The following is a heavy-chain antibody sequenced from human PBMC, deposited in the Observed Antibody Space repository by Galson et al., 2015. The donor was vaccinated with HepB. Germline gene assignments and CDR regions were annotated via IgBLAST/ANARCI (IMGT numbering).Heavy chain of an antibody. CDR1: GGSISSYY. V-gene: IGHV4-59*01. D-gene: IGHD3-3*01. J-gene: IGHJ6*03. CDR3: ARGARPEYYDFWSGYSTGYYYYYMDV. Sequence: SEPLSLTCTVSGGSISSYYWSWIRQPPGKGLEWIGYIYYSGSTNYNPSLKSRVTISVDTSKNQFSLKLSSVTAADTAVYYCARGARPEYYDFWSGYSTGYYYYYMDVWGKGTTVTVSS. CDR2: IYYSGST.